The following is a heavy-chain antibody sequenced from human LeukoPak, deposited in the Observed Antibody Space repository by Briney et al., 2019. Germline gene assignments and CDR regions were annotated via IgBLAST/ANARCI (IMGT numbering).Heavy chain of an antibody. CDR2: IYYSGST. Sequence: SETLSLTCTVSGGSVSSGGYCWRWIRQHPGKGLEWIGYIYYSGSTYYNPSLKSRVTISVDTSKNQFSLKLSSVTAADTAVYYCARARYCSGGSCYWFDPWGQGTLVTVSS. CDR1: GGSVSSGGYC. CDR3: ARARYCSGGSCYWFDP. V-gene: IGHV4-31*03. J-gene: IGHJ5*02. D-gene: IGHD2-15*01.